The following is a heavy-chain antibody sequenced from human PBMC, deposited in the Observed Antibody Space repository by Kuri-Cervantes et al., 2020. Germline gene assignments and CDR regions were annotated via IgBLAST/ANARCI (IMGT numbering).Heavy chain of an antibody. V-gene: IGHV4-38-2*02. CDR3: ARGRYDSSGYYLGY. CDR1: GYSISSGYY. J-gene: IGHJ4*02. CDR2: IYHSGST. D-gene: IGHD3-22*01. Sequence: GSLRLSCTVSGYSISSGYYWGWIRQPPGKGLEWIGSIYHSGSTYYNPSLKSRVTISVDTSKNQFSLKLSSVATADTAVCYCARGRYDSSGYYLGYWGQGTLVTVSS.